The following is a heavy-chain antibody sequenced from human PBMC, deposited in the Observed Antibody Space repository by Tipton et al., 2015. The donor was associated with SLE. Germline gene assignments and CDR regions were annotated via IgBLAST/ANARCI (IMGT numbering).Heavy chain of an antibody. V-gene: IGHV4-31*03. CDR3: ARAEGSWDAFDI. CDR2: IYDSKST. Sequence: TLSLTCTVSGGSITTVGYYWSWNRQHPGKGLEWIGYIYDSKSTYYNPSLKSRLTMSADTSKNQISLKLSSVSAADTAVYYCARAEGSWDAFDIWGQGTMVTVSS. J-gene: IGHJ3*02. CDR1: GGSITTVGYY. D-gene: IGHD2-15*01.